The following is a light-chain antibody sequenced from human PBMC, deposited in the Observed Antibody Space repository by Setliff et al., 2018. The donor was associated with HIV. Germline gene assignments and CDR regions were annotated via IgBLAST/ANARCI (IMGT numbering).Light chain of an antibody. V-gene: IGLV2-14*03. J-gene: IGLJ1*01. CDR2: DVS. CDR1: SSDIAIYNF. Sequence: QSVLTQPASVSGSPGQSITISCTGTSSDIAIYNFVSWYQHHPGKAPKLIIYDVSNRPSGVSNRFSGSESGNTASLTISGLQAEDEADYYCSSYTSSSTLVFGTGTKVTV. CDR3: SSYTSSSTLV.